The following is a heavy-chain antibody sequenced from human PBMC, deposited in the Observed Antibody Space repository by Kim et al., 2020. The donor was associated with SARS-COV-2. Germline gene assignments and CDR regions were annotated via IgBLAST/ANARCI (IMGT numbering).Heavy chain of an antibody. Sequence: GGSLRLSCVASGFTFTNYNMNWVRQAPGKGLEWVSHISASSGITYYADSVKGRFTISRDNAKNSLYLQMNSLRDEDTAVYYCASVGLGCSGGGCYLWWGQGTLVTVSS. J-gene: IGHJ4*02. CDR2: ISASSGIT. D-gene: IGHD2-15*01. V-gene: IGHV3-48*02. CDR3: ASVGLGCSGGGCYLW. CDR1: GFTFTNYN.